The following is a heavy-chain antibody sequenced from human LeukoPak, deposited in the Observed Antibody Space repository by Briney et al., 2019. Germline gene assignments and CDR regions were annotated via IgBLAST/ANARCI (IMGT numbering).Heavy chain of an antibody. Sequence: SQTLSLTCTVSGASISSGGYYWSWIRQPARKGLEWVGRISTSGGTNYNPSLKSRVTISVDTSKNHFSLKLSSVTAADTAVYYCARDPVRGVTPFDYWGQGTLVTVSS. CDR3: ARDPVRGVTPFDY. V-gene: IGHV4-61*02. CDR2: ISTSGGT. CDR1: GASISSGGYY. D-gene: IGHD3-10*01. J-gene: IGHJ4*02.